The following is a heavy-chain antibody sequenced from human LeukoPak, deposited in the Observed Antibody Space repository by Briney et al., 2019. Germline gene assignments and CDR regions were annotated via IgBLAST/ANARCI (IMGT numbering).Heavy chain of an antibody. V-gene: IGHV3-7*01. CDR2: IKQDGSEK. D-gene: IGHD1-26*01. J-gene: IGHJ4*02. Sequence: GGSLRLSCAASGFTFSSYWMSWVRQAPGKGLEWAANIKQDGSEKYYVDSVKGRFTISRDNAKNSLYLQMNSLRAEDTAVYYCARSRRVGATMEQTFDYWGQGTLVTVSS. CDR1: GFTFSSYW. CDR3: ARSRRVGATMEQTFDY.